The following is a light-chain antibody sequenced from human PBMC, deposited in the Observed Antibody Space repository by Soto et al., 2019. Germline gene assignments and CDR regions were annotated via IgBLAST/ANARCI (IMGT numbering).Light chain of an antibody. CDR3: SSYTTSYTYV. Sequence: QSVLTQPASVSGFPGQSITISCTGTNSDVGAYNYVSWFQQHPGKAPKLMVYDVSNRPSGVSNRFSGSKSGNTASLTISGLQAEDEADYYCSSYTTSYTYVFGAGTKVTVL. CDR1: NSDVGAYNY. J-gene: IGLJ1*01. CDR2: DVS. V-gene: IGLV2-14*03.